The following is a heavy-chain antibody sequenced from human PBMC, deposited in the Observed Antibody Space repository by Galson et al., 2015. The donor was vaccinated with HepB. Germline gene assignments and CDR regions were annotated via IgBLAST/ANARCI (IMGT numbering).Heavy chain of an antibody. D-gene: IGHD3-3*01. V-gene: IGHV3-7*03. CDR1: TFSFNTYW. CDR3: ATNLGRAWFDP. J-gene: IGHJ5*02. CDR2: IKQDGSTK. Sequence: SLRLSCAASTFSFNTYWMTWVRQAPGGGLEWVANIKQDGSTKYYAGSVKGRFTISRDNARHSLYLQMNNLRVEGTAVYYCATNLGRAWFDPWGQGTLVAVSS.